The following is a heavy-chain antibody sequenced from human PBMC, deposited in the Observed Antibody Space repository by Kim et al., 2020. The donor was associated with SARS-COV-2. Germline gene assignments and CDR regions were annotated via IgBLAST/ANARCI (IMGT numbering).Heavy chain of an antibody. V-gene: IGHV1-69*13. CDR2: IIPIFGTA. D-gene: IGHD2-15*01. CDR3: ARDLGYCSGGSCYLVYYYYYGMDV. Sequence: SVKVSCKASGGTFSSYAISWVRQAPGQGLEWMGGIIPIFGTANYAQKFQGRVTITADESTSTAYMELSSLRSEDTAVYYCARDLGYCSGGSCYLVYYYYYGMDVWGQGTTVTVSS. J-gene: IGHJ6*02. CDR1: GGTFSSYA.